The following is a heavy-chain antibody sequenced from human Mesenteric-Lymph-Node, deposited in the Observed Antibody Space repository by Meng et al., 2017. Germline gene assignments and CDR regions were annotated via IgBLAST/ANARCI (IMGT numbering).Heavy chain of an antibody. CDR2: IYYGGTT. CDR1: GCSVSRGSYY. Sequence: LTDAGPGPTGPSETLSLTCTVSGCSVSRGSYYCSWILQPTGKGLEWIGYIYYGGTTNYNPSLKSRVTLSADTSKNQFSLKLSSVTAADTAVYYCARGSRGYSYGWGQGTLVTVSS. V-gene: IGHV4-61*01. CDR3: ARGSRGYSYG. D-gene: IGHD5-18*01. J-gene: IGHJ4*02.